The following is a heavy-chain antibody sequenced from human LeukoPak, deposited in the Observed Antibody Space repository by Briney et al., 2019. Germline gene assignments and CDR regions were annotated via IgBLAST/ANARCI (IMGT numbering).Heavy chain of an antibody. CDR1: GFTVSSNY. CDR2: IYSGGTT. V-gene: IGHV3-53*05. J-gene: IGHJ6*03. D-gene: IGHD5-12*01. CDR3: ARDQGGGYDPILQNYYYYYMDV. Sequence: GGSLRLSCAASGFTVSSNYMSWVRQAPGKGLEWVSVIYSGGTTYYADSVKGRFPISRDNSKNTLSLQMNSLRAEDAAVYYCARDQGGGYDPILQNYYYYYMDVWGKGTTVTVSS.